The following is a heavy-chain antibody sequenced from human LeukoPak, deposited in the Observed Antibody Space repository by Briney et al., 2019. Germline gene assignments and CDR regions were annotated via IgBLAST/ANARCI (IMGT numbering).Heavy chain of an antibody. V-gene: IGHV4-38-2*01. Sequence: SETLSLTCAVSNYSISSGYYWDWIRQPPGKGLEWIGRIYHNGHTYYSPSLKSRVTISVDTSKNQFSLKLKSVTAADTAVYYCASALYYYSGMDVWGKGTTVTVSS. CDR2: IYHNGHT. CDR1: NYSISSGYY. J-gene: IGHJ6*04. CDR3: ASALYYYSGMDV.